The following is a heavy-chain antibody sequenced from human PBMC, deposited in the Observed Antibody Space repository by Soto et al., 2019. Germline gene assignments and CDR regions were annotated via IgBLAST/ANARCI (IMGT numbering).Heavy chain of an antibody. V-gene: IGHV1-69*01. Sequence: QVQLVQSGAEVQKPGSSVKVSCKASGGTFSSYAISWVRQSPGQGLEWMGGIIPIFGTANYAQKFQGRVTITADESTSTAYMELSSLRSEDTAVYYCARGMAVSWEEYYYYGMDVWGLGTTVTVSS. CDR2: IIPIFGTA. CDR1: GGTFSSYA. D-gene: IGHD1-26*01. CDR3: ARGMAVSWEEYYYYGMDV. J-gene: IGHJ6*02.